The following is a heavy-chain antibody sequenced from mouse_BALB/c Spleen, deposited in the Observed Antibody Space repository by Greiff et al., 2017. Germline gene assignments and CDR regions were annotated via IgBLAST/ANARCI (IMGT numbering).Heavy chain of an antibody. CDR1: GFSLTGYG. D-gene: IGHD2-1*01. J-gene: IGHJ4*01. V-gene: IGHV2-6-7*01. Sequence: QVHVKQSGPGLVAPSQSLSITCTVSGFSLTGYGVNWVRQPPGKGLEWLGMIWGDGSTDYNSALKSRLSISKDNSKSQVFLKMNSLQTDDTARYYCARSSYGNYFSYAMDYWGQGTSVTVSS. CDR3: ARSSYGNYFSYAMDY. CDR2: IWGDGST.